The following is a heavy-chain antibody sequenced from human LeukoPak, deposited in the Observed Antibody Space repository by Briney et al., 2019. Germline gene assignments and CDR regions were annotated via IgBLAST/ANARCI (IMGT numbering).Heavy chain of an antibody. Sequence: SETLSLTCTVSGGSVRSGSYYWSWIRQPPGKGLEWLGYIYYSGSTNYNPSLKSRVTISVDTSKNQFSLKLSSVTAADTAVYYCARVKDIVATILEGAFDIWGQGTMVTVSS. CDR2: IYYSGST. J-gene: IGHJ3*02. D-gene: IGHD5-12*01. V-gene: IGHV4-61*01. CDR1: GGSVRSGSYY. CDR3: ARVKDIVATILEGAFDI.